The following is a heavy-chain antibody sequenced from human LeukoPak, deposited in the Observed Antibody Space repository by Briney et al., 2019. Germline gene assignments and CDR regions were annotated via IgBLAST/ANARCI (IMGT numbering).Heavy chain of an antibody. D-gene: IGHD2-2*01. CDR2: IRTKTYRAST. CDR3: SRVFSSTFYYMDV. J-gene: IGHJ6*03. V-gene: IGHV3-49*04. Sequence: GGSLRLSCSASGFTFGDYSMTWVRQAPGKGLEWVGFIRTKTYRASTEYAASVKGRFTISRDDSKRIAYLQMNSLKTEDTAVYYCSRVFSSTFYYMDVWGKGTTVTVSS. CDR1: GFTFGDYS.